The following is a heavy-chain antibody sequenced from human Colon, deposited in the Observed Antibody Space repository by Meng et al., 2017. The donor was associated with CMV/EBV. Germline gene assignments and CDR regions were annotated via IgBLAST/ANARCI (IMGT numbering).Heavy chain of an antibody. D-gene: IGHD3-10*01. CDR3: ARGMVRGVTPLLDWFEP. CDR2: ILHSGST. J-gene: IGHJ5*02. V-gene: IGHV4-38-2*02. CDR1: GYSITRGYS. Sequence: SETLSLTCNASGYSITRGYSWGWARQSPGGGLEWLGSILHSGSTYYNSSLKSRVIISVDTSKNQFPLNLKSVTAADTDVYFCARGMVRGVTPLLDWFEPWGQGTLVTVSS.